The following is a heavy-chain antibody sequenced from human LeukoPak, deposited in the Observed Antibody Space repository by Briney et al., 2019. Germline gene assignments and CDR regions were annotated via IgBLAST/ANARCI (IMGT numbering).Heavy chain of an antibody. CDR2: IYYSGST. V-gene: IGHV4-30-4*01. CDR1: GGSISSGNYY. D-gene: IGHD6-13*01. CDR3: ARGNLEWAAGTRWFDP. Sequence: PSQTLSLTCTVSGGSISSGNYYWSWIRQPPGKGLEWIAYIYYSGSTYYNPSLKSRVTMSVDTSKNQFSMKLSSVTAADTAIYYCARGNLEWAAGTRWFDPWGQGTLVTVSS. J-gene: IGHJ5*02.